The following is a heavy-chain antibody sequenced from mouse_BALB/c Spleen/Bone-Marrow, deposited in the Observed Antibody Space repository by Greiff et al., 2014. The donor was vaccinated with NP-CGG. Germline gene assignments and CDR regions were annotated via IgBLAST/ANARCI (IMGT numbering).Heavy chain of an antibody. CDR3: ARYRYDAGYFDY. Sequence: VQLKQSGPGLVKPSQSLSLTCTVTGYSITSDYAWNWIRQFPGNKLEWMGYISYGGGTSYTPSLKSRISTTRDTSKNQFFLQLKSVTTEDTATYYCARYRYDAGYFDYWGQGTTLTVSS. D-gene: IGHD2-14*01. CDR1: GYSITSDYA. V-gene: IGHV3-2*02. J-gene: IGHJ2*01. CDR2: ISYGGGT.